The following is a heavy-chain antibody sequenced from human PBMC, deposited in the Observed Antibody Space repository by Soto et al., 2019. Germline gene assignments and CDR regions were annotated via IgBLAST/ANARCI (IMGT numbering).Heavy chain of an antibody. CDR1: GFTFSSYS. V-gene: IGHV3-48*01. J-gene: IGHJ3*02. Sequence: GGSLRLSCAASGFTFSSYSMNWVRQAPGKGLEWVSYISSSSSTIYYADSVKGRFTISRDNAKNSLYLQMNSLRAEDTAVYYCARSRELRPFAFDIWGQGTMVTVSS. CDR2: ISSSSSTI. CDR3: ARSRELRPFAFDI. D-gene: IGHD1-7*01.